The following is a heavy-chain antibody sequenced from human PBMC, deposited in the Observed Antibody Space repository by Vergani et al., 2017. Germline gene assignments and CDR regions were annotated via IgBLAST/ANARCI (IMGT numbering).Heavy chain of an antibody. V-gene: IGHV1-46*01. CDR3: AGDDYSSGWSSGLDY. CDR2: INPSGGST. CDR1: GYTFTSYY. J-gene: IGHJ4*02. Sequence: QVQLVQSGAEVKKPGASVKVSCKASGYTFTSYYMHWVRQAPGQGLEWMGIINPSGGSTSYAQKFQGRVTMTRDTSTSTVYMELSSLRSEDTAVYYCAGDDYSSGWSSGLDYWGQGTLVTVSS. D-gene: IGHD6-19*01.